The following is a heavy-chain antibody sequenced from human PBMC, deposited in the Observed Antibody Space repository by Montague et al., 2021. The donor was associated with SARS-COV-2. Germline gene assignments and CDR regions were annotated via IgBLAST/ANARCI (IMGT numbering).Heavy chain of an antibody. CDR2: IYYSGST. CDR3: ARGKRDFPIVVLGASTRTYFDS. V-gene: IGHV4-39*01. J-gene: IGHJ4*01. D-gene: IGHD2-15*01. Sequence: SETRSLTCTVSGGSISSSSYYWGWIRQPPGKGLEWIASIYYSGSTYYNPSLKSRVTTSVDTSKNQFSLKLSSVTAADTGIYYCARGKRDFPIVVLGASTRTYFDSWGQGTSVTVSS. CDR1: GGSISSSSYY.